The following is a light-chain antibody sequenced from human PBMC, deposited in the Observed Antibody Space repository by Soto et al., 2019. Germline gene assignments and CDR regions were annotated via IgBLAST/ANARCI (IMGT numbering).Light chain of an antibody. CDR1: QSLLHSNGYTY. V-gene: IGKV2-28*01. Sequence: DLVMTQSPLSLPVTPGEPASISCRSSQSLLHSNGYTYLDWYLQKPGQSPQLLIYLGSNRASGVPDRFSGSGSGTDFTLNISRVETEDAGVYYCMQGLQSPALTFGGGTKVEI. J-gene: IGKJ4*01. CDR2: LGS. CDR3: MQGLQSPALT.